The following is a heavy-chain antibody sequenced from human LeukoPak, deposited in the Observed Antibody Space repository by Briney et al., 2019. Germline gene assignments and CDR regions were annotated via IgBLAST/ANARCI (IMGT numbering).Heavy chain of an antibody. CDR2: ISWNSGSI. V-gene: IGHV3-9*01. D-gene: IGHD5-12*01. CDR3: AKDSGYDFDAFDI. CDR1: GFTFDDYA. Sequence: GGSLRLSCAASGFTFDDYAMHWVRQAPGKGLEWVSGISWNSGSIGYADSVKGRFTISRVNAKNSLYLQMNSLRAEDTALYYCAKDSGYDFDAFDIWGQGTMVTVSS. J-gene: IGHJ3*02.